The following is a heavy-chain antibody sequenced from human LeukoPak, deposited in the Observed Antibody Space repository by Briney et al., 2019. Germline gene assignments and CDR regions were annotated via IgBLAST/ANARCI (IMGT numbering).Heavy chain of an antibody. Sequence: GASVKVSCKASGYTFTGYYMHWVRQAPGQGLEWMGWINPNSGGTNYAQKFQGRVTITRDTSISTAYMELSRLRSDDTAVYYCARDLGFLGWLYHFDYWGQGTLVTVSS. D-gene: IGHD3-3*01. CDR3: ARDLGFLGWLYHFDY. CDR1: GYTFTGYY. V-gene: IGHV1-2*02. CDR2: INPNSGGT. J-gene: IGHJ4*02.